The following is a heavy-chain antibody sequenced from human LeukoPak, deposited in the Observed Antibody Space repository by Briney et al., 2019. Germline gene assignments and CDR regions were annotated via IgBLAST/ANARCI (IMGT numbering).Heavy chain of an antibody. J-gene: IGHJ4*02. Sequence: SETLSLTCTVSGGSISSYYWSWIRQPPGKGLEWIGYIYYTGSTKYNASLKSRVTISVDTSKNQFSLKLSSVTAADTAVYYCARGGGSYDLDYWGQGTLVTVSS. CDR3: ARGGGSYDLDY. CDR2: IYYTGST. CDR1: GGSISSYY. D-gene: IGHD1-26*01. V-gene: IGHV4-59*01.